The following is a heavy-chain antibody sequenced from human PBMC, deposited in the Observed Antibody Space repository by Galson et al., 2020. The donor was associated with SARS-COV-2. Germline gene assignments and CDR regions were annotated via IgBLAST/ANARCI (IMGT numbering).Heavy chain of an antibody. CDR3: ARERSNSNAIRDAFGI. Sequence: GDSLKISCTASGFTLSIYNMNWVRQATGKGLEWDPHISVSSSTRFYADYVMGRFTISRDNAKNSVYLQMNSLGADDTAVYYWARERSNSNAIRDAFGICGRGTMVTVSS. CDR2: ISVSSSTR. J-gene: IGHJ3*02. D-gene: IGHD1-20*01. V-gene: IGHV3-48*01. CDR1: GFTLSIYN.